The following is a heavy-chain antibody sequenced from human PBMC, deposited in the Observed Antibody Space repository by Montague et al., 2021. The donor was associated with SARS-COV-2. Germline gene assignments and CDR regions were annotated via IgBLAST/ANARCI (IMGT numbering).Heavy chain of an antibody. V-gene: IGHV6-1*01. CDR3: ASLVLWFGTGRDYYYYGTDV. D-gene: IGHD3-10*01. J-gene: IGHJ6*02. CDR1: GDSVSSNTAT. CDR2: TYYRSKWYH. Sequence: CAISGDSVSSNTATWNWIRQSPSRGLEWLGRTYYRSKWYHDYAISLKSRITINPDTSKNQFSLRLSSVTAADTAVYYCASLVLWFGTGRDYYYYGTDVWGQGTTVTVSS.